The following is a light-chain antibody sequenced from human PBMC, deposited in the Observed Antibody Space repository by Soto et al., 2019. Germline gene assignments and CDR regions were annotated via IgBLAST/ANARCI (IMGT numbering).Light chain of an antibody. V-gene: IGKV3-15*01. CDR3: QQYKNWPPLT. CDR2: GAF. J-gene: IGKJ4*01. Sequence: EIVMTQSPATVSVSPGETATLSCRASQSVSYNLAWYQQKPGQGLRLLMYGAFTRNTGITARFSGSGSGTEFTLTISILLYEDFAVYYCQQYKNWPPLTFGGGTKVEIK. CDR1: QSVSYN.